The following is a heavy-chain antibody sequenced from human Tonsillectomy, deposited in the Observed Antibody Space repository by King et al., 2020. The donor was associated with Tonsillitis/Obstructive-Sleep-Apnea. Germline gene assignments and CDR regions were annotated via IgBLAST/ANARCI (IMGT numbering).Heavy chain of an antibody. CDR1: GFTFSTYA. CDR2: ISYDGSNE. V-gene: IGHV3-30*04. D-gene: IGHD2-2*01. J-gene: IGHJ6*03. Sequence: VQLVESGGGVVQPVRSLRLSCAASGFTFSTYAMHWVRQAPGKGLEWVAIISYDGSNEYYADSVKGRFTISRDNSKNTLYLQMNSLRPEDTAVYYCARANYYCSSTSCYGRPYYYYYHMDVWGQGTTVTVSS. CDR3: ARANYYCSSTSCYGRPYYYYYHMDV.